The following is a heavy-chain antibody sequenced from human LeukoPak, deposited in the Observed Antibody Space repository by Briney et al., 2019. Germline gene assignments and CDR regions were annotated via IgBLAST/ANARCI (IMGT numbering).Heavy chain of an antibody. CDR1: GYTFINYD. Sequence: ASMKVSCKASGYTFINYDINWVRQATGQGLEWMGWMNPHTANTGYAQKFQGGVTITWNTSISTVYMELSSLRSEDTAVYYCATRVGPSEFDYWGQGTLVTVSS. V-gene: IGHV1-8*03. CDR3: ATRVGPSEFDY. J-gene: IGHJ4*02. CDR2: MNPHTANT. D-gene: IGHD1-26*01.